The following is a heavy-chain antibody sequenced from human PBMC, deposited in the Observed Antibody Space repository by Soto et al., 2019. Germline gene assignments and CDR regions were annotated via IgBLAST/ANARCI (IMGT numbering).Heavy chain of an antibody. Sequence: QEQLVQSGAEVKKPGASVKVSCKTSGYTFTDYDINWVRQATGQGLEWIGLVNTNSGQTGYAQKFQGRVTMSRSASLSTAYLELSSLRSEDTAGYYCARVAVAARPRWYNWFDPWGQGTLVTVSS. CDR1: GYTFTDYD. CDR2: VNTNSGQT. J-gene: IGHJ5*02. D-gene: IGHD2-15*01. V-gene: IGHV1-8*01. CDR3: ARVAVAARPRWYNWFDP.